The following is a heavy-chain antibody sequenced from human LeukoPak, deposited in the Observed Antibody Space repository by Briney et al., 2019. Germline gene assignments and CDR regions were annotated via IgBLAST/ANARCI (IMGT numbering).Heavy chain of an antibody. V-gene: IGHV3-30*04. J-gene: IGHJ4*02. CDR1: GFTFSSYA. D-gene: IGHD3-10*01. CDR3: ARDPYGSGFQDY. Sequence: GGSLRLSCAASGFTFSSYAMHWVRQAPGKGLEWVAVISYDGSNKYYADSVKGRFTISRDNSKNTLYPQMNSLRAEDTAVYYCARDPYGSGFQDYWGQGTLVTVSS. CDR2: ISYDGSNK.